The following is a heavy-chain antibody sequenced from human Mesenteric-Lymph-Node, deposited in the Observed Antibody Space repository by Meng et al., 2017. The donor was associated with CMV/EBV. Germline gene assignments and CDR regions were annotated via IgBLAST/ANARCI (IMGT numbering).Heavy chain of an antibody. CDR3: TKGRGRTSAYDY. CDR1: GFSFLNHA. D-gene: IGHD2-15*01. CDR2: SSFGTGDT. V-gene: IGHV3-23*03. Sequence: GESLKISCAASGFSFLNHAVSWVRQAPGKGLEWVSFSSFGTGDTHYADSVKGRFTISRDNSRDTLYLLMDSLRAEDTALYYCTKGRGRTSAYDYWCQGTLVTVSS. J-gene: IGHJ4*02.